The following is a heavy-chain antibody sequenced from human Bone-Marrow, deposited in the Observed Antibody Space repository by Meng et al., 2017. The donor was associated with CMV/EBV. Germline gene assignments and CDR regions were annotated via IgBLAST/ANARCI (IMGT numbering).Heavy chain of an antibody. CDR2: IYSGGST. D-gene: IGHD2-2*01. Sequence: GGSLRLSCAASGFTVSSNYMSWVRQAPGKGLEWVSVIYSGGSTYYADSVKDRFTISRDNSKNTLYLQMNSLRAEDTAVYYCAREPVCSSTSCINYFDYWGQGTLVTVSS. V-gene: IGHV3-66*02. J-gene: IGHJ4*02. CDR1: GFTVSSNY. CDR3: AREPVCSSTSCINYFDY.